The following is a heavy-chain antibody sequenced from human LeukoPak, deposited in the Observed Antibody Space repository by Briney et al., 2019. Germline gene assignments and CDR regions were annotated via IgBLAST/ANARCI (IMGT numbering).Heavy chain of an antibody. CDR1: GYSISSGYY. Sequence: SETLSLTCTVSGYSISSGYYWGWIRQPPGKGLEWIGSIYHSGSTYYNPSLKSRVTISVDTSKNQFSLKLSSVTAADTAVYYCARDWAAMVLDYWGQGTLVTVSS. CDR3: ARDWAAMVLDY. V-gene: IGHV4-38-2*02. D-gene: IGHD3-10*01. J-gene: IGHJ4*02. CDR2: IYHSGST.